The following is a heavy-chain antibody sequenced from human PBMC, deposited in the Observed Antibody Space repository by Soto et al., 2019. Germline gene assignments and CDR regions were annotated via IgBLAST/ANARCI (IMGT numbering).Heavy chain of an antibody. CDR3: ARETYSGSYWPLDY. D-gene: IGHD1-26*01. V-gene: IGHV1-69*13. J-gene: IGHJ4*02. CDR1: GGTFSSYA. Sequence: PGASVKVSCKASGGTFSSYAISWVRQAPGQGLEWMGGIIPIFGTANYAQKFQGRVTITADESTSTAYMELSSLRSEDTAVYYCARETYSGSYWPLDYWGQGTLVTVSS. CDR2: IIPIFGTA.